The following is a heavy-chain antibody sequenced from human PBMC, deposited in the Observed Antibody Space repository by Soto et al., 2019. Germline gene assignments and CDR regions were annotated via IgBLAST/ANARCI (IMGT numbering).Heavy chain of an antibody. D-gene: IGHD2-15*01. CDR2: IDYNGIT. CDR3: GKVLVGATGHTDSDS. Sequence: SETLSLTSTVSGGSIYRSGYYWGWIRQPPGRGLEWIGNIDYNGITYSNPPLKSRVTISRDTSKNQFSLKLTSVTAADTALYYCGKVLVGATGHTDSDSWGPGTLVTVSS. CDR1: GGSIYRSGYY. V-gene: IGHV4-39*01. J-gene: IGHJ4*02.